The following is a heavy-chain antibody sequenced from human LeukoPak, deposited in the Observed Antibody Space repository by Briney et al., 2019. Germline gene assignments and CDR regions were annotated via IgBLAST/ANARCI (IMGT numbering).Heavy chain of an antibody. CDR1: GYTFTNYR. J-gene: IGHJ4*02. D-gene: IGHD2-2*01. V-gene: IGHV1-18*01. CDR2: ISAYNGNA. Sequence: ASVKVSCKASGYTFTNYRVSWVRQAPGQGLEWMGWISAYNGNADYPQKLQGRVTMTTDTSTSTAYMELRSLGSDDTAIYYCARVSAYCSTTSCHDYWGQGTLVTVSS. CDR3: ARVSAYCSTTSCHDY.